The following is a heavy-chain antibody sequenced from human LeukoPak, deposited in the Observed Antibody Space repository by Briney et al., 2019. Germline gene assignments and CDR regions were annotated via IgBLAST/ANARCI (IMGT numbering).Heavy chain of an antibody. CDR3: AKDYDYGGVNWFDP. D-gene: IGHD4-23*01. V-gene: IGHV3-23*01. Sequence: GGSLSLSCAASGFTFSSYWMSWVRQAPGKGLEWVSGISGSGGRTYYADSVQGRFTISRDNSKNTLYLQMNSLRAEDTAVYYCAKDYDYGGVNWFDPWGQGTLVTVSS. CDR2: ISGSGGRT. J-gene: IGHJ5*02. CDR1: GFTFSSYW.